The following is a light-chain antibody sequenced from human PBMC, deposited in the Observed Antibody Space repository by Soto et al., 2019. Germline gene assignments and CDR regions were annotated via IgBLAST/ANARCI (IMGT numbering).Light chain of an antibody. CDR3: QQSYSSPWT. J-gene: IGKJ1*01. V-gene: IGKV1-39*01. CDR1: QTITNY. Sequence: DIPMTQSPSSLSSSVGDRVTITCRASQTITNYLNWYQQKPGKAPKLLIYAASTLLSGVPSRFTGGGSGTDFTLTIDSLQPEDFATSFCQQSYSSPWTFGQGTKVEI. CDR2: AAS.